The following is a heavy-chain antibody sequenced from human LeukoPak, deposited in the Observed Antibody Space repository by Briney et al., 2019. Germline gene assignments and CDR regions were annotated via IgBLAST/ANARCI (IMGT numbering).Heavy chain of an antibody. J-gene: IGHJ4*02. V-gene: IGHV3-48*03. CDR3: ARDRGYSYGRARYFDY. CDR2: ISSSGSTI. Sequence: GGSLRLSCAASGFTFSSYEMNWVRQAPGKGLEWVSYISSSGSTIYYADSVKGRFTISRDDAKNSLYLQMNSLRAEDTAVYYCARDRGYSYGRARYFDYWGQGTLVTVSS. CDR1: GFTFSSYE. D-gene: IGHD5-18*01.